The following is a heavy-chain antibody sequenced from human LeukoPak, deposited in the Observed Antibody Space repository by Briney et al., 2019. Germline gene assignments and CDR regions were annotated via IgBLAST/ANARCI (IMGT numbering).Heavy chain of an antibody. Sequence: GGSLRLSCAASEFTFSDYWMSWVRQAPGKGLEWVANIKQDGSEKHYVDSAKGRFTISRDNAKNSLYLQMNSLRAEDTAVYYCARKTDLAYCGGDCYYYYYMDVWGKGTTVTVSS. D-gene: IGHD2-21*02. V-gene: IGHV3-7*01. J-gene: IGHJ6*03. CDR2: IKQDGSEK. CDR3: ARKTDLAYCGGDCYYYYYMDV. CDR1: EFTFSDYW.